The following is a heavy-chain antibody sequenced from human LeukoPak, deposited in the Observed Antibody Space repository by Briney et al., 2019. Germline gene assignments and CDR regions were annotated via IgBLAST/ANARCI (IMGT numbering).Heavy chain of an antibody. Sequence: GESLKISYKGSGYSFTSYWIGWVRQMPGKGLERMGIIYPGDSDTRYNPSFQGQVTISADKSISTAYLQWNSLKASDTAMYYCARHLGSYPLDYWGQGTLVTVSA. J-gene: IGHJ4*02. CDR1: GYSFTSYW. CDR2: IYPGDSDT. D-gene: IGHD3-10*01. V-gene: IGHV5-51*01. CDR3: ARHLGSYPLDY.